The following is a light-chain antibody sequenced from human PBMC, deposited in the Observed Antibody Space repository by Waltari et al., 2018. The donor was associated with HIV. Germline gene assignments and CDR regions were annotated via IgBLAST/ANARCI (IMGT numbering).Light chain of an antibody. V-gene: IGKV6-21*01. CDR1: GPIGNS. CDR2: FAS. CDR3: QDSSNLRWT. J-gene: IGKJ1*01. Sequence: VLTQSPEFHSAFPKESVTITCRAHGPIGNSLHWFRQNSTQSPQLLIRFASQSVSGVPSRFSGSGGGTDFSLTISSLEPDDAAMYFCQDSSNLRWTFGQGTKVEIK.